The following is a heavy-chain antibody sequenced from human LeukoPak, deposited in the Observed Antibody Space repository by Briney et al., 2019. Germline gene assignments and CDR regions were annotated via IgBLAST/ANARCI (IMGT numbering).Heavy chain of an antibody. CDR3: ARLLREYYYYYGMDV. D-gene: IGHD4-17*01. CDR1: GGSISSGGYY. J-gene: IGHJ6*02. CDR2: IYYSGST. V-gene: IGHV4-61*08. Sequence: PSETLSLTCTVSGGSISSGGYYWSWIRQPPGKGLEWIGYIYYSGSTNYNPSLKSRVTISVDTSKNQFSLKLSSVTAADTAVYYCARLLREYYYYYGMDVWGQGTTVTVSS.